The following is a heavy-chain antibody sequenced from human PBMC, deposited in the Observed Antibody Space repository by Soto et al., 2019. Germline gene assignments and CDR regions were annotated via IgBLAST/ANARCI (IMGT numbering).Heavy chain of an antibody. V-gene: IGHV3-48*01. Sequence: EVQLVESGGGLVQPGGSLRLSCATSGFTFSDGAMNWVRQAPGKGLEWVSYISSSSSVIDYEDSVKGRFTVSRDNARNSLYLQMNSLRAEDSAVYYCARDLSWGSNWYYYMDVWGKGTTVTVSS. J-gene: IGHJ6*03. D-gene: IGHD7-27*01. CDR3: ARDLSWGSNWYYYMDV. CDR2: ISSSSSVI. CDR1: GFTFSDGA.